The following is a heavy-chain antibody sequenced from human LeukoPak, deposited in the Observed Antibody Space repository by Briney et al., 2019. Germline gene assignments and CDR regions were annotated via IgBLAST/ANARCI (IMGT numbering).Heavy chain of an antibody. CDR3: ARVNYDYYYYMDV. D-gene: IGHD4-23*01. J-gene: IGHJ6*03. V-gene: IGHV4-30-4*08. CDR1: GGSISSGDYY. Sequence: TSETLSLXCTVSGGSISSGDYYWSWIRQPPGKGLEWIGYIYYSGSTYYNPSPKSRVTISVDTSKNQFSLKLSSVTAADTAVYYCARVNYDYYYYMDVWGKGTTVTVSS. CDR2: IYYSGST.